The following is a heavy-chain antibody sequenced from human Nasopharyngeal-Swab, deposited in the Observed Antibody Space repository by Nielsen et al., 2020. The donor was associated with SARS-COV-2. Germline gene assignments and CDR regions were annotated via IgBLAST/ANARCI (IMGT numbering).Heavy chain of an antibody. J-gene: IGHJ4*02. V-gene: IGHV3-21*01. CDR1: GFTFNNYN. D-gene: IGHD3-3*01. CDR2: ISSSSSYI. Sequence: GGSLRLSCAASGFTFNNYNFNWVRQAPGKGLEWVSSISSSSSYIYYADSVKGRFTISRDNSKNSLYLQINSLRVEDTAMYYCARDTYHFWSGYRYFDSWGQGTRVTVSS. CDR3: ARDTYHFWSGYRYFDS.